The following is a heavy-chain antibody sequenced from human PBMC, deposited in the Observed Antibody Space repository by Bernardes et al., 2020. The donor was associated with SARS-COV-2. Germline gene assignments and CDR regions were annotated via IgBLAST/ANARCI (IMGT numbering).Heavy chain of an antibody. CDR2: IDLGGDNT. D-gene: IGHD2-2*01. CDR1: GFTLRNTA. J-gene: IGHJ4*02. CDR3: AKEVPANDY. Sequence: SLRLSCAISGFTLRNTAMSWVRQAPGKGLALVSGIDLGGDNTYFADSVKGRFTISRDTSKNTLFLQMNSLRVEDTAVYYCAKEVPANDYWGQGTLVTVSS. V-gene: IGHV3-23*01.